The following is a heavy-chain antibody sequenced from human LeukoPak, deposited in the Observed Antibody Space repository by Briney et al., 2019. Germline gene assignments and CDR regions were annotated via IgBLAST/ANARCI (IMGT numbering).Heavy chain of an antibody. CDR1: GFTFSSYG. CDR3: ARSLDGYSGYENYFDY. V-gene: IGHV3-33*01. J-gene: IGHJ4*02. CDR2: IWYDGSNK. Sequence: PGRSLRLSCAASGFTFSSYGMHWVRQAPGKGLEWVAVIWYDGSNKYYADSVKGRFTISRDNSKNTLYLQMNSLRAEDTAVYYCARSLDGYSGYENYFDYWGQGTLVTVSS. D-gene: IGHD5-12*01.